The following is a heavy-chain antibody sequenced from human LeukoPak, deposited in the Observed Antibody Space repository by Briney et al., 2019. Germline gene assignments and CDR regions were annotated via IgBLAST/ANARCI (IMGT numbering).Heavy chain of an antibody. CDR3: AKDRTRAYGDPRYNFDY. D-gene: IGHD4-17*01. CDR2: IAYDGSNK. CDR1: GFTFSSYA. J-gene: IGHJ4*02. Sequence: GGSLRLSCAASGFTFSSYAMSWVRQAPGKGLEWVAVIAYDGSNKYSADSVKGRFTISRDNSKNTLFLQMNSLRAEDTAVYYCAKDRTRAYGDPRYNFDYWGQGILVTVSS. V-gene: IGHV3-30*18.